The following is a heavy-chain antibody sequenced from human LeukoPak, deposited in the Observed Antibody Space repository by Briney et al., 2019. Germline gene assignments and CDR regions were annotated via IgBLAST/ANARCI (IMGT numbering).Heavy chain of an antibody. V-gene: IGHV4-34*01. CDR1: GGSFSGYY. CDR2: IYYSGST. CDR3: ARIHSSSWSDFDY. Sequence: SETLSLTCAVYGGSFSGYYWSWIRQPPGKGLEWIGSIYYSGSTYYNPSLKSRVTISVDTSKNQFSLKLSSVTAADTAVYYCARIHSSSWSDFDYWGQGTLVTVSS. D-gene: IGHD6-13*01. J-gene: IGHJ4*02.